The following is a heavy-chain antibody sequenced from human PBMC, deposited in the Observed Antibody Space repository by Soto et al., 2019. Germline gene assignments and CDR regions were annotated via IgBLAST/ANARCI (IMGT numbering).Heavy chain of an antibody. CDR2: IQYEGRNK. CDR3: ARELRRYCSGGSCYSGRLDY. D-gene: IGHD2-15*01. Sequence: QVQLVESGGGVVQPGRSLRLSCEPSGLTFRSYAMHGVRRAPGKGLEWVAVIQYEGRNKYYAGSVKGRFTISRENSKNTLHLQMNSLRAEDTAVYYCARELRRYCSGGSCYSGRLDYWGQGTLVTVSS. J-gene: IGHJ4*02. V-gene: IGHV3-30*04. CDR1: GLTFRSYA.